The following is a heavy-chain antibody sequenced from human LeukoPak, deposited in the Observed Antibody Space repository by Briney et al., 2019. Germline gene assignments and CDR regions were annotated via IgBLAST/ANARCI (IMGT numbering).Heavy chain of an antibody. CDR1: GYTFTSYG. CDR2: ISAYNGTT. V-gene: IGHV1-18*01. Sequence: ASVKVSCKASGYTFTSYGISWVRQAPGQGLEWMGWISAYNGTTNYARKLQGRVTMTTDPSTSTAYMELRSLRSDDTAVYYFARLKIVVVAAMVGWFDPWGQGNLVTVSS. CDR3: ARLKIVVVAAMVGWFDP. D-gene: IGHD2-15*01. J-gene: IGHJ5*02.